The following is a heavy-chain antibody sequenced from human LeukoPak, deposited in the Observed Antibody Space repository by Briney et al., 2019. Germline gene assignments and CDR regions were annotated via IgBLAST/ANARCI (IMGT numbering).Heavy chain of an antibody. D-gene: IGHD2-2*01. Sequence: GGFLRLSCAASGFTFSNFGMHWVRQAPGKGLEWVAFIRSDGGIKYYADSVKGRFTISRDNSKNTLYLQMNSLRAEDTAVHYCAKDLPAAYFDYWGQGTLVTVSS. J-gene: IGHJ4*02. CDR2: IRSDGGIK. CDR1: GFTFSNFG. CDR3: AKDLPAAYFDY. V-gene: IGHV3-30*02.